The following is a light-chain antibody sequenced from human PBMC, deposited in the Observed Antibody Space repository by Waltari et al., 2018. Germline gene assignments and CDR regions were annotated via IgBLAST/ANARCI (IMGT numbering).Light chain of an antibody. CDR2: EDD. Sequence: IARNYVQWYPQRPGSAPTIVIYEDDQRPSGVPERFSGSIDSSSNSASLTISGLETEDEADYYCQSYDASVIFGGGTRLTVL. V-gene: IGLV6-57*02. J-gene: IGLJ2*01. CDR1: IARNY. CDR3: QSYDASVI.